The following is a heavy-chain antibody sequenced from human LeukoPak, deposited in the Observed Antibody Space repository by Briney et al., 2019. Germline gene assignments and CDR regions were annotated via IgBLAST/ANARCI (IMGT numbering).Heavy chain of an antibody. Sequence: PGGSLRLSCAASGFTFSSYGMSWVRQAPGKGLEWVSSISGSGGNTNYADSVKGRFTISRDNSKNTLYLQMNSLRAEDTGVYYCAKDSYGSGRGWYFDYWGQGTLVTVSS. CDR3: AKDSYGSGRGWYFDY. D-gene: IGHD3-10*01. J-gene: IGHJ4*02. CDR1: GFTFSSYG. V-gene: IGHV3-23*01. CDR2: ISGSGGNT.